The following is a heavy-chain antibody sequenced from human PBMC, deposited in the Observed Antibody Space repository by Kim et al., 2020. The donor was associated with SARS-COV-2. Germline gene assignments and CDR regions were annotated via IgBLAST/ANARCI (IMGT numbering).Heavy chain of an antibody. CDR2: IYHSGST. CDR1: GGSISSSNW. J-gene: IGHJ5*02. CDR3: ATRIVVVPAAISWFDP. D-gene: IGHD2-2*01. Sequence: SETLSLTCAVSGGSISSSNWWSWVRQPPGKGLEWIGEIYHSGSTNYNPSLKSRVTISVDKSKNQFSLKLSSVTAADTAVYYCATRIVVVPAAISWFDPWGQGTLVTVSS. V-gene: IGHV4-4*02.